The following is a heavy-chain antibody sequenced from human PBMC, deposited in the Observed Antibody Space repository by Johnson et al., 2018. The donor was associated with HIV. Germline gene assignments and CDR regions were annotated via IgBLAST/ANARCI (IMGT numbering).Heavy chain of an antibody. D-gene: IGHD4-23*01. CDR1: GFTFSSYA. Sequence: QVQLVESGGGVVQPGRSLRLSCAASGFTFSSYAVQWVRQAPDKGLEWVAVISYDGSKKYYDASVRGRFTISRDNSKNTLYLQMNSLRDEDTAVYYCARGEDYGGNFGALDIWGQGTMVTVSS. CDR2: ISYDGSKK. CDR3: ARGEDYGGNFGALDI. J-gene: IGHJ3*02. V-gene: IGHV3-30-3*01.